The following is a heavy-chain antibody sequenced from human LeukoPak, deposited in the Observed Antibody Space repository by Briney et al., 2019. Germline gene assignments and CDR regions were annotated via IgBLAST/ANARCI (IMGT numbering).Heavy chain of an antibody. Sequence: SETLSLTCSVSGDSMTSGSYYWSWIRQPPGKGLEWIGYIYYSGRTNYNPSLKSRVTISVVTSKNQFSLTLSSVTAADTAVYYCARGQKYRNGYTVTELGSGYFDYWGQGTLVTVSS. CDR2: IYYSGRT. D-gene: IGHD5-18*01. V-gene: IGHV4-61*01. CDR3: ARGQKYRNGYTVTELGSGYFDY. CDR1: GDSMTSGSYY. J-gene: IGHJ4*02.